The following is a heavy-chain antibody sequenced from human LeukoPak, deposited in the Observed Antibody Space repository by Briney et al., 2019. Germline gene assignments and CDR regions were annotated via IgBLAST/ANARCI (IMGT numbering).Heavy chain of an antibody. CDR1: GFTFSNYG. CDR3: ASIDCSSSSCMD. D-gene: IGHD2-2*01. V-gene: IGHV3-21*06. CDR2: ITTRSTFI. Sequence: GGSLRLSCAASGFTFSNYGMRWVRQAPGKGLEWVSSITTRSTFIYYADSVRGRFTISRDDAKNSVYLQINSLRDEDTAVYYCASIDCSSSSCMDWGQGALVTVSS. J-gene: IGHJ4*02.